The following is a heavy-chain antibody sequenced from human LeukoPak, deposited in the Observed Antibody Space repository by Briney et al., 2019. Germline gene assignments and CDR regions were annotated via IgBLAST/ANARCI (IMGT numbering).Heavy chain of an antibody. V-gene: IGHV4-59*01. D-gene: IGHD3-22*01. CDR2: TYYSGST. J-gene: IGHJ4*02. Sequence: SETLSLTCTVSGGSISSYYWSWIRQPPGKGLEWIGYTYYSGSTNYNPSLKSRVTISVDTSKNQFSLKLSSVTAADTAVYYCARSWGYYDSSGYYDYFDYWGQGTLVTVSS. CDR3: ARSWGYYDSSGYYDYFDY. CDR1: GGSISSYY.